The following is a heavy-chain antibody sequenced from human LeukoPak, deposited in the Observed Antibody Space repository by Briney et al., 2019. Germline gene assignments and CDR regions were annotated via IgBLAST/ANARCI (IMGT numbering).Heavy chain of an antibody. CDR1: GFTFSSYS. Sequence: GGSLRLSCAASGFTFSSYSMSWVRQAPGKGLESVSGISGSGDSTDYADSVKGRFTISRDNSKSTLYLQMNSLRVEDTAVYYCASQDSSGYNLGYWGQGTLVTVSS. V-gene: IGHV3-23*01. D-gene: IGHD3-22*01. J-gene: IGHJ4*02. CDR3: ASQDSSGYNLGY. CDR2: ISGSGDST.